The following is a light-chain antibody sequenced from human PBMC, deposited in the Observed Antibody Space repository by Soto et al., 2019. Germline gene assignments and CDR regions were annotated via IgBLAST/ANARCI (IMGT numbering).Light chain of an antibody. J-gene: IGKJ1*01. Sequence: DIQLTQSPSFLSASVGDRVTITCRASQGIRSFLAWYQQKPGKAPKLLIYAASTLQSGVPSRFSGSGSGTDLALTISSLQPEDFATYYCQQLNSYPRTFGQRTKVEIK. CDR3: QQLNSYPRT. V-gene: IGKV1-9*01. CDR1: QGIRSF. CDR2: AAS.